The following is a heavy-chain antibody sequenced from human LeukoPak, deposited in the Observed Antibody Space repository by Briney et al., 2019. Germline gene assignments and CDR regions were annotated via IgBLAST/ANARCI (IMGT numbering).Heavy chain of an antibody. J-gene: IGHJ4*02. CDR1: GFTFSNYA. CDR3: ARAFDY. CDR2: IYSGGST. V-gene: IGHV3-53*01. Sequence: GGSLRLSCAASGFTFSNYAMSWVRQAPGKGLEWVSVIYSGGSTYYADSVKGRFTISRDNSKNTLYLQMNSLRAEDTAVYYCARAFDYWGQGTLVTVSS.